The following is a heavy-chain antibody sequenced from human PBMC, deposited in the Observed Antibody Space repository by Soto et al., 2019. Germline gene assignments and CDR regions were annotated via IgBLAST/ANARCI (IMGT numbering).Heavy chain of an antibody. CDR1: GGCFSSYS. CDR3: ARAPYSSHWHQPWQTPPRPGNYGMDV. D-gene: IGHD6-13*01. V-gene: IGHV4-34*01. J-gene: IGHJ6*02. CDR2: INHRGDT. Sequence: PXASLWLPCVVCGGCFSSYSGNWVRQHPGKGLEWIGEINHRGDTNYNPSLKSRVTISVDTSKNQVSLNLTSVTAADTSVYFCARAPYSSHWHQPWQTPPRPGNYGMDVWAQGTTVIVSS.